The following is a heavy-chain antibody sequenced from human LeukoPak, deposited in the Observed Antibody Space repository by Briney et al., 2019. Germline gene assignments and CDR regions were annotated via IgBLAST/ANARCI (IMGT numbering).Heavy chain of an antibody. D-gene: IGHD2-15*01. CDR3: ARGLRYCSGGSCYSNWFDP. CDR2: IIPILGIA. Sequence: SVKVSCKASGGTFSSYAISWVRQAPGQGLEWMGRIIPILGIANYAQKFQGRVTITADKSASTAYMELSSLRSEDTAVYYCARGLRYCSGGSCYSNWFDPWGQGTLVTVSS. V-gene: IGHV1-69*04. J-gene: IGHJ5*02. CDR1: GGTFSSYA.